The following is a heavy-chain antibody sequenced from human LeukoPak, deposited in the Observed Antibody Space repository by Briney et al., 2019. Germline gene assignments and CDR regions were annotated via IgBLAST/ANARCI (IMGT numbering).Heavy chain of an antibody. D-gene: IGHD4-17*01. CDR3: ARDERTVTTGPPVGS. CDR1: GFTFDDYA. CDR2: ISWNSGSI. Sequence: PGRSLRLACAASGFTFDDYAMHWVRQAPGKGLEWVSGISWNSGSIGYADSVKARFTISRDNAKNSLYLQMNSLRAEDTAVYYCARDERTVTTGPPVGSWGQGTLVTVSS. J-gene: IGHJ4*02. V-gene: IGHV3-9*01.